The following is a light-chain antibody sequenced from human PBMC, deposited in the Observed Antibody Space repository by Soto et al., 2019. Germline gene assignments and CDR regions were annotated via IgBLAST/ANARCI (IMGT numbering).Light chain of an antibody. CDR2: AAS. CDR1: QTVKSNY. CDR3: QQYASSPRT. V-gene: IGKV3-20*01. Sequence: EIVLTQSPVTLSLSPGERATLSCRASQTVKSNYLAWYQHKPGQGPRLLVYAASSRATGIPDRFSGSGSGTDFTLTISRLEPEDFAVYYCQQYASSPRTFGQGTKVEIK. J-gene: IGKJ1*01.